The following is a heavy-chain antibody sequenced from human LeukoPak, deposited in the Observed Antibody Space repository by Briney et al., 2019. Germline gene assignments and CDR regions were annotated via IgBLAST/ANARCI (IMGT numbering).Heavy chain of an antibody. CDR1: GGSISSSSYY. V-gene: IGHV4-39*07. Sequence: PSETLSLTCTVSGGSISSSSYYWGWIRQPPGKGLEWIGEINHSGSTNYNPSLKSRVTISVDTSKNQFSLKLSSVTAADTAVYYCARGLAARGDYWGQGTLVTVSS. D-gene: IGHD6-6*01. CDR3: ARGLAARGDY. J-gene: IGHJ4*02. CDR2: INHSGST.